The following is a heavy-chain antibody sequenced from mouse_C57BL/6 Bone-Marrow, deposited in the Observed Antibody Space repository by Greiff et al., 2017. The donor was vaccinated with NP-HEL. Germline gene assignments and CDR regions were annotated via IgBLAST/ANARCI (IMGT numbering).Heavy chain of an antibody. CDR2: IDPENGDT. CDR3: TFRAWFAY. Sequence: QLQQSGAELVRPGASVKLSCTASGFNIKDDYMHWVKQRPEQGLEWIGWIDPENGDTEYASKFQGKATITADTSSNTAYLQLSSLTSEDTAVYYCTFRAWFAYWGQGTLVTVSA. J-gene: IGHJ3*01. CDR1: GFNIKDDY. V-gene: IGHV14-4*01.